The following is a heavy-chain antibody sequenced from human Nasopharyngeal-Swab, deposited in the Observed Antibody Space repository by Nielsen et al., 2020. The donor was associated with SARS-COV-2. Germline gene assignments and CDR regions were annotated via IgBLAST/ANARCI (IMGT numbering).Heavy chain of an antibody. J-gene: IGHJ3*02. Sequence: GGSLRLSCAASGFTFDDYAMNWVRQAPGKVLEWVSGISWNSGSIGYADSVKGRFTISRDNAKNSLYLQMNSLRTEDTALYYCAKIALSRDDAFDIWGQGTMVTVSS. CDR1: GFTFDDYA. V-gene: IGHV3-9*01. CDR2: ISWNSGSI. CDR3: AKIALSRDDAFDI. D-gene: IGHD6-13*01.